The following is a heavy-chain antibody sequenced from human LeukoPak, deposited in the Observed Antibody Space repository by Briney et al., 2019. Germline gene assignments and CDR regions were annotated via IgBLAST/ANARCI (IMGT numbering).Heavy chain of an antibody. V-gene: IGHV5-51*01. D-gene: IGHD3-22*01. CDR2: IYPGDSDT. CDR1: GYSFTSYW. J-gene: IGHJ4*02. CDR3: ARAYYYDSSGYLYYFDY. Sequence: GESLKISCKGSGYSFTSYWIGWVRQMPGKGLEWMGIIYPGDSDTRYSPSFQGQVTISAVKSISTAYLQWSSLKASDTAMYYCARAYYYDSSGYLYYFDYWGQGTLVTVSS.